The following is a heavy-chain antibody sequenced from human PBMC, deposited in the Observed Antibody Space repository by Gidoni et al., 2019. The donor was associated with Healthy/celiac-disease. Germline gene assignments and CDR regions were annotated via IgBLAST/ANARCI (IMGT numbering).Heavy chain of an antibody. V-gene: IGHV3-21*01. D-gene: IGHD1-26*01. J-gene: IGHJ3*02. Sequence: EVQLVESGGGLVKPGGSLRLSCAASGFTFSSYSMNWVRQAPGKGLEWVSSISSSSSYIYYADSVKGRFTISRDNAKNSLYLQMNSLRAEDTAVYYCADGGVVGVRGAFDIWGQGTMVTVSS. CDR1: GFTFSSYS. CDR2: ISSSSSYI. CDR3: ADGGVVGVRGAFDI.